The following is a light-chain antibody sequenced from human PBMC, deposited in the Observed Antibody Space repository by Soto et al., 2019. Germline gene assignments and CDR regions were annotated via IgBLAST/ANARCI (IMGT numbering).Light chain of an antibody. Sequence: EILLTQSPVTLSLSPGERATLSCMSSQSVSSSYLAWYQQKPGQAPRLLIYDASDRATGIPARFSGSGSGTDFTLTISSLEPEDFAVYYCQHRSNWPPGITFGQGTRLEIK. CDR3: QHRSNWPPGIT. CDR1: QSVSSSY. CDR2: DAS. J-gene: IGKJ5*01. V-gene: IGKV3-11*01.